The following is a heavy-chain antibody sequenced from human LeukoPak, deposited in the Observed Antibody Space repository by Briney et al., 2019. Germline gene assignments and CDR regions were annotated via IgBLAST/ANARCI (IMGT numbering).Heavy chain of an antibody. Sequence: GGSLRLSCAASGFTFSSYAMHWVRQAPGKGLEWVAVISYDGSNKYYADSVKGRFTISRDNSKNTLYLQMNSLKTEDTAVYYCTTDTDYGGVYYYGMDVWGQGTTVTVSS. V-gene: IGHV3-30*04. CDR1: GFTFSSYA. CDR3: TTDTDYGGVYYYGMDV. D-gene: IGHD4-23*01. CDR2: ISYDGSNK. J-gene: IGHJ6*02.